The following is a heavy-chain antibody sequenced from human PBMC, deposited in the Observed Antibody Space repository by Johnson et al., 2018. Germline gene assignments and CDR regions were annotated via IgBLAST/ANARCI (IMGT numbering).Heavy chain of an antibody. CDR2: ISWISANI. J-gene: IGHJ3*02. Sequence: VQLVESGGGLVQPGRSLRLSCAASGFTFDDYAMHWVRQAPGKGLEWVSGISWISANIRDANSVKGRFTISRNNAKNSLPLQITSLRAENPALYYCARGAPSAFDIWGQGTMVTVSS. CDR3: ARGAPSAFDI. CDR1: GFTFDDYA. V-gene: IGHV3-9*01.